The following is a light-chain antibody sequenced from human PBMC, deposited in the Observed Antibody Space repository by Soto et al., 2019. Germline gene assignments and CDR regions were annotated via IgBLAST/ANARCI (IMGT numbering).Light chain of an antibody. CDR3: QRYDSLSST. Sequence: DIQMNQSPSSLSASVGDRVTIACRARQSLLSWLAWDQQKPGKAPKLLIYKASSLESGVPSRFSGSGSGTEFPLTISSLQPDDSATYYCQRYDSLSSTFGQRTNVEVK. V-gene: IGKV1-5*03. J-gene: IGKJ1*01. CDR1: QSLLSW. CDR2: KAS.